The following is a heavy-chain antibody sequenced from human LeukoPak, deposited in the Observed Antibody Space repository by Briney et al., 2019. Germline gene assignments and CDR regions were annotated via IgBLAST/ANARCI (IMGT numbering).Heavy chain of an antibody. J-gene: IGHJ5*02. CDR1: GGSISSSSYY. CDR2: IYYSGST. Sequence: SETLSLTCTVSGGSISSSSYYWGWIRQPPGKGLEWIGSIYYSGSTDYNPSLKSRVTISVDPSKNQFSLKLSSVTAADTAVYYCARRPYYDFWSGYRFDPWGQGTLVTVSS. CDR3: ARRPYYDFWSGYRFDP. V-gene: IGHV4-39*01. D-gene: IGHD3-3*01.